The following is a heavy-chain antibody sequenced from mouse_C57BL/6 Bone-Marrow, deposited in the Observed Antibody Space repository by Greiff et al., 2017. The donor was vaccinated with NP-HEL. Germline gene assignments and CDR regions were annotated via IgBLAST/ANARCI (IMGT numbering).Heavy chain of an antibody. Sequence: EVKVVESGGGLVKPGGSLKLSCAASGFTFSSYAMSWVRQTPEKRLEWVATISDGGSYTYYPDNVKGRFTISRDNAKNNLYLQMSHLKSEDTAMYYCARDPLPYWGQGTLVTVSA. CDR2: ISDGGSYT. J-gene: IGHJ3*01. CDR3: ARDPLPY. V-gene: IGHV5-4*01. CDR1: GFTFSSYA.